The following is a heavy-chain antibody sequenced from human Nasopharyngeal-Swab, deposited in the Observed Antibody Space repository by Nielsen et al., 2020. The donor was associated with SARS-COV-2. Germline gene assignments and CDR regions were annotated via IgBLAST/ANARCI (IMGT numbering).Heavy chain of an antibody. CDR2: ISAYNGNT. J-gene: IGHJ4*02. V-gene: IGHV1-18*04. CDR3: ARPIGSIGYDQLAPLS. Sequence: ASVTVSCKASGYTFSKYGIHWVRQAPGQGLEWMGWISAYNGNTNYAWKFQGRLTMTTDTSTSTAYMELRSLTSDDTAVYYCARPIGSIGYDQLAPLSWGQGTLVTVSS. CDR1: GYTFSKYG. D-gene: IGHD5-12*01.